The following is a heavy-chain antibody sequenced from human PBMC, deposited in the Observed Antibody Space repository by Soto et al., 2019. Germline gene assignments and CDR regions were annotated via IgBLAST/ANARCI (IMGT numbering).Heavy chain of an antibody. Sequence: QVQLVESGGGVVQPGRSLRLSCAASGFTFINYGMHWVRQAPGKGLEWVAVIWYDGSNKYYADSVKGRFTIPRDNSKNTLYLQMNSLRVEDTAVYYCARGGSSSWYLRWFDPWGQGTLVTVSS. J-gene: IGHJ5*02. CDR2: IWYDGSNK. V-gene: IGHV3-33*01. D-gene: IGHD6-13*01. CDR3: ARGGSSSWYLRWFDP. CDR1: GFTFINYG.